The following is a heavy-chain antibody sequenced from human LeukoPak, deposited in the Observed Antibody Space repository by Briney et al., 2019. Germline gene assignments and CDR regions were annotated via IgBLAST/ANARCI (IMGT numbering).Heavy chain of an antibody. CDR3: ARDNTIFGVRTSRFRLRYGMDV. CDR2: ISSSSSYI. Sequence: GGSLRLSCAASGFTFSSYSMNWVRQAPGKGLEWVSSISSSSSYIYYADSVKGRFTISRDNAKNSLYLQMNSLRAEDTAVYYCARDNTIFGVRTSRFRLRYGMDVWGQGTTVTVSS. J-gene: IGHJ6*02. D-gene: IGHD3-3*01. V-gene: IGHV3-21*01. CDR1: GFTFSSYS.